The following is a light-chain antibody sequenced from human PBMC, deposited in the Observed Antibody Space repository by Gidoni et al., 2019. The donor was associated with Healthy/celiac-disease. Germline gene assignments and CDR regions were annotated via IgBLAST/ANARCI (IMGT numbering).Light chain of an antibody. CDR2: AAS. Sequence: DIQMTQSPSSLSASVGDRVTITCRASPGISNSLAWYQQKPGKVPKLLIYAASTLQSGVPSRFSGSGSRTDFTLTSSILQPEDVATYYCQKYNSAPLFTFGPGTKVDIK. V-gene: IGKV1-27*01. J-gene: IGKJ3*01. CDR1: PGISNS. CDR3: QKYNSAPLFT.